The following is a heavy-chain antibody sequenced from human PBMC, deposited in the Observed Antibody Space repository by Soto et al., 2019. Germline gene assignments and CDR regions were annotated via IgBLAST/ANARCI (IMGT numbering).Heavy chain of an antibody. CDR3: AHRRRITGPYYYYMDV. Sequence: GLDLEWLALIYWDDDKHYSPSLQSRLTITKDTSKNQVVLTMTNMDPVDTATYYCAHRRRITGPYYYYMDVWGQGTTVTVSS. J-gene: IGHJ6*02. CDR2: IYWDDDK. V-gene: IGHV2-5*02. D-gene: IGHD3-10*01.